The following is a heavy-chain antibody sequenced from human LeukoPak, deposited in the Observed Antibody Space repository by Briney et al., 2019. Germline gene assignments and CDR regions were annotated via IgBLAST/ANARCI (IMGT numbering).Heavy chain of an antibody. V-gene: IGHV3-30*02. CDR2: IRYDGSNK. CDR3: AKEAIAAMVTSSYFDY. Sequence: GGSLRLSCAASGFTFSSYGMHWVRQAPGKGLEWVAFIRYDGSNKYYADSVKGRFTISRDNSKNTLYLQMNSLRAEDTAVYYCAKEAIAAMVTSSYFDYWGQGTLVTVSS. CDR1: GFTFSSYG. J-gene: IGHJ4*02. D-gene: IGHD5-18*01.